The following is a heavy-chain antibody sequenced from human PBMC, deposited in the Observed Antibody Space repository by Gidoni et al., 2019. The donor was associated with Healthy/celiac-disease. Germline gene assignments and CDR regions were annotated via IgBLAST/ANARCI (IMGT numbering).Heavy chain of an antibody. D-gene: IGHD4-4*01. J-gene: IGHJ6*02. CDR1: GFSLSTSGMC. CDR2: IDWDDDK. CDR3: ARTSTVYRIRDYYGMDV. V-gene: IGHV2-70*15. Sequence: QVTLRESGPALVQPTQTLTLTCTFSGFSLSTSGMCVSWIRQPPGQALEWLARIDWDDDKYYSTSLKTRLTISKDTSKNQVVLTMTNMDPLDTATYYGARTSTVYRIRDYYGMDVWGQGTTVTVSS.